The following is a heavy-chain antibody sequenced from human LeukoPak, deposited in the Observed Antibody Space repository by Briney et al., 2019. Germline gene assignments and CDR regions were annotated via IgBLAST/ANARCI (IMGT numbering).Heavy chain of an antibody. CDR2: ISGRGGST. J-gene: IGHJ5*02. CDR1: GFTFSSYA. Sequence: GGSLRLSCAASGFTFSSYAMSWVRQAPGKGLEWVSAISGRGGSTYYADSVKGRFTSSRDNSKNTYLQMNSLRAEDTAVYYCAKYSSSWYERDWFDPWGQGTLVTVSS. D-gene: IGHD6-13*01. CDR3: AKYSSSWYERDWFDP. V-gene: IGHV3-23*01.